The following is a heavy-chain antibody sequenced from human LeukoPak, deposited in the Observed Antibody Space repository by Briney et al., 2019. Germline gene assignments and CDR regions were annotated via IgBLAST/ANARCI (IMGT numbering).Heavy chain of an antibody. J-gene: IGHJ4*02. CDR1: GGSISSGDYY. V-gene: IGHV4-30-4*01. Sequence: SQTLSLTCTVSGGSISSGDYYWSWIRQPPGKGLEWIGYIYYSGSTYYNPSLKSRVTISVDTSKNQFSLKLSSVTAADTAVYYCARDSYGSGSYWLLDYWGQGTLVTVSS. D-gene: IGHD3-10*01. CDR3: ARDSYGSGSYWLLDY. CDR2: IYYSGST.